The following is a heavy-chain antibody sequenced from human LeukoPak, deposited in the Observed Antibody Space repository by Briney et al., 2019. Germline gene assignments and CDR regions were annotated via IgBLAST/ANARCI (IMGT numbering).Heavy chain of an antibody. CDR3: ASAAATDAFDI. CDR1: GFTFSSYS. V-gene: IGHV3-21*01. D-gene: IGHD2-15*01. CDR2: ISSSSSYI. Sequence: PGGSLRLSRAASGFTFSSYSMNWVRQAPGKGLEWVSSISSSSSYIYYADSVKGRFTISRDNAKNSLYLQMNSLRAEDTAVYYCASAAATDAFDIWGQGTMVTVSS. J-gene: IGHJ3*02.